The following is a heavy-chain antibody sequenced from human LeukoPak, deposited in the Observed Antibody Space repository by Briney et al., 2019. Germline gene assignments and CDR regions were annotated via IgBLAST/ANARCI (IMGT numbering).Heavy chain of an antibody. Sequence: GGSLRLSCAASGFTFSTYWMHWVRQAPGKGLVWVSRINSDGSSTSYADSVKGRFTISRDNAKNTLYLQMNSLRDEDTAVYYCARGRHILNFYGLDVWGQGTTVTVSS. J-gene: IGHJ6*02. CDR2: INSDGSST. CDR3: ARGRHILNFYGLDV. V-gene: IGHV3-74*01. D-gene: IGHD3-9*01. CDR1: GFTFSTYW.